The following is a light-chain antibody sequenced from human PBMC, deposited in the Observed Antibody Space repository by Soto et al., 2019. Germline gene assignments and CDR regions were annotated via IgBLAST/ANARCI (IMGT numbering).Light chain of an antibody. J-gene: IGKJ1*01. Sequence: AIQMTQSPSSLSASVGDSVTITCRASQGIGNGLGWFQQKPGKAPKLLIYTASSLESGVPLRFSGSGTGTEFTLTISSLQPEDFATYYCLRDYNYPRTFGQGTKVEVK. CDR1: QGIGNG. CDR3: LRDYNYPRT. V-gene: IGKV1-6*01. CDR2: TAS.